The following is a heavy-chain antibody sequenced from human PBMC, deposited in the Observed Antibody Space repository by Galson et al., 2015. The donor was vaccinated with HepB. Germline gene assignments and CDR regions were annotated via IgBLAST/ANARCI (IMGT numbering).Heavy chain of an antibody. V-gene: IGHV3-64D*06. CDR3: VKVSSGDRRKYYFDY. D-gene: IGHD1-26*01. CDR2: ISGNGGST. J-gene: IGHJ4*02. Sequence: SLRLSCAASGFTFSSYAMHWVRQAPGKGLEYVSAISGNGGSTYYADSVKGRFSISRDNSKNTLYLQMSSLRAEDTAVYYCVKVSSGDRRKYYFDYWGQGTLVTVSS. CDR1: GFTFSSYA.